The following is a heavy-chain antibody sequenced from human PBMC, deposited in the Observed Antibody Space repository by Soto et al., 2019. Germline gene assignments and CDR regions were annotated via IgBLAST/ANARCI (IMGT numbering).Heavy chain of an antibody. CDR2: ISGSGSST. CDR1: GFTFSSYA. D-gene: IGHD2-21*02. J-gene: IGHJ4*02. Sequence: EVQLLESGGGRIQPGGSLRLSCAASGFTFSSYAMNWVRQVPGKGLQWVSGISGSGSSTYYSDSVRGRFTISRDNSRNTLYLQMSSLRVEDTALYYCAKGDRNQTAEVDYWGQGTLVTVSS. V-gene: IGHV3-23*01. CDR3: AKGDRNQTAEVDY.